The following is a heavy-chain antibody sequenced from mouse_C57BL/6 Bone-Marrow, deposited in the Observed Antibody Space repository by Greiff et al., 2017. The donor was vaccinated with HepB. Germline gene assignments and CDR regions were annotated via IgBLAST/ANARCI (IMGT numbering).Heavy chain of an antibody. CDR2: ISDGGSYT. J-gene: IGHJ3*01. D-gene: IGHD2-2*01. CDR3: ARALWLRRVFAY. CDR1: GFTFSSYA. V-gene: IGHV5-4*01. Sequence: EVHLVESGGGLVKPGGSLKLSCAASGFTFSSYAMSWVRQTPEKRLEWVATISDGGSYTYYPDNVKGRFTISRDNAKNNLYLQMSNLKSEDTAMYYCARALWLRRVFAYWGQGTLVTVSA.